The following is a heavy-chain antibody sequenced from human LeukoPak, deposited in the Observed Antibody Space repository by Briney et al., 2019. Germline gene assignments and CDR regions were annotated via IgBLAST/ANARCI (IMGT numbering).Heavy chain of an antibody. V-gene: IGHV3-7*03. CDR2: IKQDGTEE. CDR1: GFTFSSSW. CDR3: AKSMFGQDIVVVPTVSFDY. J-gene: IGHJ4*02. D-gene: IGHD2-2*01. Sequence: GGSLRLSCVASGFTFSSSWMSWVRRAPGKGLEWVANIKQDGTEEYYVDSVRGRFSISKDNAKNSLYLQMNSLRAEDTAVYYCAKSMFGQDIVVVPTVSFDYWGQGTLVTVSS.